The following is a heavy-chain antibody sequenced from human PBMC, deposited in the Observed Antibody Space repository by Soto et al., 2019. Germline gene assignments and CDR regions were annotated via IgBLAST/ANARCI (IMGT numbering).Heavy chain of an antibody. CDR1: GFTFSDYG. V-gene: IGHV3-30*18. Sequence: QVQLVESGGGVVQPGRSLRLSCAASGFTFSDYGIHWVRQAPGKGLEWVAVISYDGDRKYYADSVKGRFTISRDNSKNTLSLQINSLRVEDTAVYYCAKGRYDFWSGQENWGQGTLVTVSS. CDR3: AKGRYDFWSGQEN. J-gene: IGHJ4*02. D-gene: IGHD3-3*01. CDR2: ISYDGDRK.